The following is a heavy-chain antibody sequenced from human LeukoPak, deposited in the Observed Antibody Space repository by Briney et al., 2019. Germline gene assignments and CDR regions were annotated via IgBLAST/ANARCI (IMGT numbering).Heavy chain of an antibody. CDR2: ISAYNGNT. CDR3: ARDDHPHYSDY. J-gene: IGHJ4*02. Sequence: APVKVSCKASGYTFTSYGISWVRQAPGQGLEWMGWISAYNGNTNYAQKLQGRVTMTTDTSTSTAYMGLRSLRSDDTAVYYCARDDHPHYSDYWGQGTLVTVSS. CDR1: GYTFTSYG. D-gene: IGHD1-14*01. V-gene: IGHV1-18*01.